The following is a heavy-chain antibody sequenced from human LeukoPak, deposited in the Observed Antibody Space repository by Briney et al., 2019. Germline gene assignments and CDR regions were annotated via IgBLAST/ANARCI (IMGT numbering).Heavy chain of an antibody. CDR3: VRASQGYFQN. J-gene: IGHJ1*01. Sequence: GGSLRLSCAASGFDFGAHEMERVRQAPGKGLEWVGRIRNKAHTFSTEYAASVRGRFTVSRDDSKNSLSLQMNSLRSEDTAVYYCVRASQGYFQNWGQGTLVTVSS. V-gene: IGHV3-72*01. CDR1: GFDFGAHE. CDR2: IRNKAHTFST.